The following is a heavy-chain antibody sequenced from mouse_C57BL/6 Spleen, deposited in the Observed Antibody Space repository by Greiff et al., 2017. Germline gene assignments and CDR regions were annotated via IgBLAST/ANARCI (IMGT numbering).Heavy chain of an antibody. CDR2: IYPGSGST. Sequence: VQLQQSGAELVKPGASVKMSCKASGYTFTSYWITWVKQRPGQGLEWIGDIYPGSGSTNYNEKFKSKATLTVDTSSSTAYMQLSSLTSEDSAVYYCARGIPITTVYYFDYWGQGTTLTVSS. V-gene: IGHV1-55*01. CDR1: GYTFTSYW. D-gene: IGHD1-1*01. CDR3: ARGIPITTVYYFDY. J-gene: IGHJ2*01.